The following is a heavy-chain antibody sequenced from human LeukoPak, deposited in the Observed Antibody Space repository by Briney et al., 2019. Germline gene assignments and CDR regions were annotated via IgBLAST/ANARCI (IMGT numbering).Heavy chain of an antibody. CDR3: ARGIKAWGTRGSYFDY. CDR1: GGSISSYY. J-gene: IGHJ4*02. V-gene: IGHV4-59*01. CDR2: IYYSGST. D-gene: IGHD3-16*01. Sequence: PSETLSLTXTVSGGSISSYYWSWIRQPPGKGLEWIGYIYYSGSTNYNPSLESRVTISVDTSKNQFSLKLSSVTAADTAVYYCARGIKAWGTRGSYFDYWGQGTLVTVSS.